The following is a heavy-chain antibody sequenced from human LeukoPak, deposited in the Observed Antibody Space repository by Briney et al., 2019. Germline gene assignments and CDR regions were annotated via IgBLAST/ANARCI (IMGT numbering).Heavy chain of an antibody. CDR1: GFTFSSYG. Sequence: GGSLRLSCAASGFTFSSYGMHWVRQAPGKGLEWVAVISYDGSNKYYVDSVKGRFTISRDNSKNTLYLQMNGLRAEDTAVYYCAKVAGYSYGFYYYYGMDVWGQGTTVTVSS. V-gene: IGHV3-30*18. D-gene: IGHD5-18*01. CDR3: AKVAGYSYGFYYYYGMDV. CDR2: ISYDGSNK. J-gene: IGHJ6*02.